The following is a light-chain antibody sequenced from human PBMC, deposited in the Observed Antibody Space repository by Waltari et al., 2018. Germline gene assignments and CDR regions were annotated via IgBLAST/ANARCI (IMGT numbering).Light chain of an antibody. CDR1: QTINKW. CDR2: FAS. Sequence: DIQMTHSPSTLSASVGDRVTITCRASQTINKWLAWYQQKPGKAPKLLIYFASTRESGVPSRFSGTGSGAEYTLTISSLQPDDFATYYCQQYNTNRYTFGQGTRLEIK. V-gene: IGKV1-5*03. CDR3: QQYNTNRYT. J-gene: IGKJ2*01.